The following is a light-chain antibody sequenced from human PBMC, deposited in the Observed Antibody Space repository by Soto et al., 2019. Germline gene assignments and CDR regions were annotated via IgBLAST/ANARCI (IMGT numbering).Light chain of an antibody. CDR2: EDS. Sequence: QSVLTQPASVSGSPGQSITISCTGTSSDVGGYNCVSWYQHHPGKAPKLMIYEDSNRPSGVSNRFSGSKSGNTASLTISGLQAEDEADYYCSSYINSSTLVFGGGTQLTVL. CDR1: SSDVGGYNC. CDR3: SSYINSSTLV. V-gene: IGLV2-14*01. J-gene: IGLJ3*02.